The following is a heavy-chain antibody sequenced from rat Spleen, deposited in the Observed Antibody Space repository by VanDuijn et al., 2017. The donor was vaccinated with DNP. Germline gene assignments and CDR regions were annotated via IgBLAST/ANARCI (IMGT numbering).Heavy chain of an antibody. J-gene: IGHJ3*01. CDR3: TTDFERGY. Sequence: EVQLVESGGGLVQPGRSMKLSCVASGFTFNNEWMTWIRQVPGKGLEWVASITNSGDSTYYPDSVKGRFTISRDNAKTTLYLQMDSLRSDDTANYYCTTDFERGYWGQGTLVTVSS. D-gene: IGHD1-11*01. CDR2: ITNSGDST. V-gene: IGHV5-31*01. CDR1: GFTFNNEW.